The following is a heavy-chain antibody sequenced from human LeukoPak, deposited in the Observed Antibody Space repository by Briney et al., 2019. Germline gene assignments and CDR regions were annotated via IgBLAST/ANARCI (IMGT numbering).Heavy chain of an antibody. D-gene: IGHD4-17*01. CDR1: GFTFGDYW. J-gene: IGHJ4*02. Sequence: GGSLRLSRAASGFTFGDYWMHWVRQAPGKGLVWVSRTNTDESRTSYTDSVKGRFTISRDNARNTLYLQMNSLRVEDTAVYYCARGGDYGDFPDYWGQGTLVIVSS. CDR3: ARGGDYGDFPDY. V-gene: IGHV3-74*01. CDR2: TNTDESRT.